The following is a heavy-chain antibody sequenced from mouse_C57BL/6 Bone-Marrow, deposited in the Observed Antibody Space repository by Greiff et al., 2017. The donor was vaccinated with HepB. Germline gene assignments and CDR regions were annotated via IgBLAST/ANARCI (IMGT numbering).Heavy chain of an antibody. CDR1: GFTFSSFG. J-gene: IGHJ2*01. CDR2: ISSDSTTV. V-gene: IGHV5-17*02. Sequence: EVMLVESGGGLVQPGGSRKLSCSPSGFTFSSFGMHWVRQVPEKGLEWVAYISSDSTTVYYAVTVKGRFIISRDNPKNTLFLQMTSLRSEDSAMYYCARVGVSAYFDYWGQGTTLTVSS. CDR3: ARVGVSAYFDY.